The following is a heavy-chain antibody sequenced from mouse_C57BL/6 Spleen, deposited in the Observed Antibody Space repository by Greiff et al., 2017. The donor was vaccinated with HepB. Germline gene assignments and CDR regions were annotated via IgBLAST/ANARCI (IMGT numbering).Heavy chain of an antibody. D-gene: IGHD1-1*01. CDR3: ARGAITTVPRLAY. V-gene: IGHV1-53*01. J-gene: IGHJ3*01. Sequence: QVQLQQPGTELVKPGASVKLSCKASGYTFTSYWMHWVKQRPGQGLEWIGNINPSDGGTNYNEKFKSKATLTVDKSSSTAYMQLSSLTSEDSAVYYCARGAITTVPRLAYWGQGTLVTVSA. CDR1: GYTFTSYW. CDR2: INPSDGGT.